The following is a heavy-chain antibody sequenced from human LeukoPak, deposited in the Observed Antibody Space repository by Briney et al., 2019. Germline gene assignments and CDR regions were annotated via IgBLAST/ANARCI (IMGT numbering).Heavy chain of an antibody. V-gene: IGHV4-30-2*01. D-gene: IGHD5-12*01. CDR1: GGSISSGGYS. CDR2: IYHSGST. Sequence: PSETLSLTCAVSGGSISSGGYSWSWIRQPPGKGLEWIGYIYHSGSTYYNPSLKSRVTISVDRSKNQFSLKLSSVTAADTAVYYCARAPPWGYGGFDYWGQGTLVTVSS. CDR3: ARAPPWGYGGFDY. J-gene: IGHJ4*02.